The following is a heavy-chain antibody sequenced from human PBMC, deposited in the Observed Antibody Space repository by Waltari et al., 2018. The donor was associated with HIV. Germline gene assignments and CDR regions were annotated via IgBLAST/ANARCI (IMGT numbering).Heavy chain of an antibody. CDR2: ISSRGGTT. Sequence: QVHLVKSGGGMVKPGGSLRLSCAASGFTFSDYYMSWIRQAPGKGLELVSYISSRGGTTYYADSVQGRFTISRDNANNSLFLQMTRLRVDDTATYYCARAVYDSSGYYLDFWGQGSLVAVSS. V-gene: IGHV3-11*01. CDR1: GFTFSDYY. D-gene: IGHD3-22*01. J-gene: IGHJ4*02. CDR3: ARAVYDSSGYYLDF.